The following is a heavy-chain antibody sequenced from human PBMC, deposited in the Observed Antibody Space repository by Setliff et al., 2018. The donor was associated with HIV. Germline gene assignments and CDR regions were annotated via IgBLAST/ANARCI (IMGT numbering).Heavy chain of an antibody. D-gene: IGHD6-19*01. CDR1: GYTFTSYG. V-gene: IGHV1-18*01. CDR2: ISAYNGNT. Sequence: ASVKVSCKASGYTFTSYGISWVRQAPGQGLEWMGWISAYNGNTKYAQSFQDRVAMTTETATSTAYMEMRSLRSDDTAVYFCARVPYRSAWFSGGHDAFGIWGQGTMVTVSS. CDR3: ARVPYRSAWFSGGHDAFGI. J-gene: IGHJ3*02.